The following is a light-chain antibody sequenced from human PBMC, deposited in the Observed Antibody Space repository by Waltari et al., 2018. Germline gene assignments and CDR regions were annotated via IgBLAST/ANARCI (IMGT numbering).Light chain of an antibody. Sequence: DIQMTQSPSSVSASVGDRVTITCRASQAISSWLAWYQQKPGKAPKLLIYAASSLQSGVPSRFSGSGFGTDFTLTISSLEPEDFAVYYCQQRSNLWTFGQGTKVEIK. J-gene: IGKJ1*01. CDR1: QAISSW. CDR2: AAS. V-gene: IGKV1-12*01. CDR3: QQRSNLWT.